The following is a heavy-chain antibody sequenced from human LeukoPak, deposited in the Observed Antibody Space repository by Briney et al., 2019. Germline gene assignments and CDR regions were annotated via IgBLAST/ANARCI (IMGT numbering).Heavy chain of an antibody. D-gene: IGHD6-6*01. CDR1: GGSISSGGYS. CDR3: ASSAKADSSSPLLFDY. V-gene: IGHV4-30-2*01. Sequence: SETLSLTCAVSGGSISSGGYSWSWIRQPPGKGLEWIGYIYHSGSTYYNPSLKSRVTISVDTSKNQFSLKLSSVTAADTAVYYCASSAKADSSSPLLFDYWGQGTLVTVSS. J-gene: IGHJ4*02. CDR2: IYHSGST.